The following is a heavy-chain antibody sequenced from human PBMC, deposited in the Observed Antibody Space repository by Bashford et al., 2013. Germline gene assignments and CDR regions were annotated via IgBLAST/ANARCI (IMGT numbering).Heavy chain of an antibody. CDR3: ARALGASWYYYYYYMDV. D-gene: IGHD2-2*01. CDR1: GFTFSNYE. Sequence: SGGPVRLSCAASGFTFSNYEMNWVRQAPGKGLEWVSYISSSSGTTIYYADSVKGRFTISRDNAKNSLYLQMNSLRAEDTAVYYCARALGASWYYYYYYMDVWGKGTTVTVSS. V-gene: IGHV3-48*03. J-gene: IGHJ6*03. CDR2: ISSSSGTTI.